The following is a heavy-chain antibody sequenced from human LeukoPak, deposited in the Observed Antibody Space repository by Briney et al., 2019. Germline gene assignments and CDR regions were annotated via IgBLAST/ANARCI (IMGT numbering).Heavy chain of an antibody. CDR3: ARGRRGRYYDISRYNYFDY. Sequence: SETLSLTCTVSGGSISSHDWGWIRQPPGKGLEWIRYIYDSGSTTYNPSLKSRVTILVDTSKDQVSLKLSSVTAADTAVYYCARGRRGRYYDISRYNYFDYWGQGSLVSVSS. CDR1: GGSISSHD. V-gene: IGHV4-59*11. CDR2: IYDSGST. D-gene: IGHD3-22*01. J-gene: IGHJ4*02.